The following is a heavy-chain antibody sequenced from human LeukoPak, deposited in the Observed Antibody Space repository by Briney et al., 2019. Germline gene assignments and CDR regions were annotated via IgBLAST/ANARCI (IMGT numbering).Heavy chain of an antibody. J-gene: IGHJ4*02. V-gene: IGHV1-69*13. CDR2: VIPIFGTA. CDR1: GGTFISYA. D-gene: IGHD1-26*01. Sequence: ASVKVSCKASGGTFISYAISWVRQAPGQGLEWMGGVIPIFGTANYAQKFQGRVTITADESTSTAYMELSSLRSEDTAVYYCARDEVSIVGATYYWGQGTLVTVSS. CDR3: ARDEVSIVGATYY.